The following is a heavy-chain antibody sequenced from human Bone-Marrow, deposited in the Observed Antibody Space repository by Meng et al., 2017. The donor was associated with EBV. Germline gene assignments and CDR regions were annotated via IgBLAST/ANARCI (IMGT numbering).Heavy chain of an antibody. CDR1: GGSVGGYS. V-gene: IGHV4-34*01. D-gene: IGHD6-13*01. CDR3: ARRQGYSSSWSTLGRFNWFDP. J-gene: IGHJ5*02. Sequence: QVQLQRVGAGLLKLSETLSLPCAVYGGSVGGYSWSWIRQPPGKGLEWIGEINHSGSTNYNPSLKSRVTISVDTSKNQFSLKLSSVTAADTAVYYCARRQGYSSSWSTLGRFNWFDPWGQGTLVTVSS. CDR2: INHSGST.